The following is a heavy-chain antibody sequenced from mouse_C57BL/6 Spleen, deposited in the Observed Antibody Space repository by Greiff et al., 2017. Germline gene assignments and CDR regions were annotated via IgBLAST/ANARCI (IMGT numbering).Heavy chain of an antibody. Sequence: QVHVKQSGAELVRPGASVKLSCKASGYTFTDYYINWVKQRPGQGLEWIARIYPGSGDTYYNEKFKGKATLTAEKSSSTAYMQLSSLTSEDSAVYFCALANPPYYAMDYWGQGTSVTVSS. V-gene: IGHV1-76*01. CDR1: GYTFTDYY. CDR3: ALANPPYYAMDY. D-gene: IGHD1-1*01. J-gene: IGHJ4*01. CDR2: IYPGSGDT.